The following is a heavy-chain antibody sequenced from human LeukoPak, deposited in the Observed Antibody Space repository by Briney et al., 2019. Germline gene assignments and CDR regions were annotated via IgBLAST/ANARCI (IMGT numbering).Heavy chain of an antibody. D-gene: IGHD6-13*01. CDR3: ARDSSRYSSSWYEGYGMDV. Sequence: GGSLRLSCAASGFTFSSYSMNWVRQAPGKGLEWVSSISSSSSYIYYADSVKGRFTISRDNSKNTLYLQMNSLRAEDTAVYYCARDSSRYSSSWYEGYGMDVWGQGTTVTVSS. CDR2: ISSSSSYI. J-gene: IGHJ6*02. CDR1: GFTFSSYS. V-gene: IGHV3-21*01.